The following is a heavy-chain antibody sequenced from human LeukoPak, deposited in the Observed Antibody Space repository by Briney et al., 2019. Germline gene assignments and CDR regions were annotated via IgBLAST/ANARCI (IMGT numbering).Heavy chain of an antibody. Sequence: PGGSLRLSCAVSGLKFTDAWMNWVRQAPGKGLEWVGRIKSKGSGGQIDYAAPVKGRFTISRDDSKNTLYLQMNSLKTEDTAVYYCTWDSSGFYLLDSWGQGTLVTVSS. D-gene: IGHD3-22*01. CDR3: TWDSSGFYLLDS. CDR2: IKSKGSGGQI. V-gene: IGHV3-15*07. J-gene: IGHJ4*02. CDR1: GLKFTDAW.